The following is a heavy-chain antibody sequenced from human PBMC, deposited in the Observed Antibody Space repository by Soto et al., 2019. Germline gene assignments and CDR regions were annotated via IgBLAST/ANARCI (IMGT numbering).Heavy chain of an antibody. D-gene: IGHD6-13*01. Sequence: GGSLSLSCASPGFTFCSYSMNWVRQAPGKGLEWVSSISSSSSYIYYADSVKGRFTISRDNAKNSLYLQMNSLRAEDTAVYYCARDLGIAAATPDYWGQGTPVTVYS. CDR1: GFTFCSYS. V-gene: IGHV3-21*01. CDR2: ISSSSSYI. CDR3: ARDLGIAAATPDY. J-gene: IGHJ4*02.